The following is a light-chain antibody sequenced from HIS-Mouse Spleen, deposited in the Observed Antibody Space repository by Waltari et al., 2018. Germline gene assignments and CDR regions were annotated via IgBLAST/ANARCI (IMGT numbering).Light chain of an antibody. Sequence: SYELTQPPSVSVSPGQTARTTCSGHAWPKKSSYWYQQQSGQAPVLVLYEDSKRPPGIPERFSGSSSGTMATLTISGAQVEDEADYYCYSTDSSGNHRVLGGGTKLTVL. CDR3: YSTDSSGNHRV. CDR2: EDS. J-gene: IGLJ2*01. CDR1: AWPKKS. V-gene: IGLV3-10*01.